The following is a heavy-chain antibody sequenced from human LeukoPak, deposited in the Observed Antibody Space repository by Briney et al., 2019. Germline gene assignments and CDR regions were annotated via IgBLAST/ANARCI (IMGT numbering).Heavy chain of an antibody. D-gene: IGHD3-10*01. CDR1: GVSISDYY. CDR3: ARNKGRYGSGRVHFDP. J-gene: IGHJ5*02. Sequence: ASETLSLTCTVSGVSISDYYWSWIRQPPGKGLEWIGYVYNSGSTNYNPSLKSRVTISVDTSKNQFSLKLSSVTAADTAVYYCARNKGRYGSGRVHFDPWGQGTLVTVSS. CDR2: VYNSGST. V-gene: IGHV4-4*08.